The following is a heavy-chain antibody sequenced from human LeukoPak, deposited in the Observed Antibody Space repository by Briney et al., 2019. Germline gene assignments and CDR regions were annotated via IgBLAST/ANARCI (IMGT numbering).Heavy chain of an antibody. CDR1: GGSFSGYY. Sequence: PSETLSLTCAVYGGSFSGYYWSWIRQPPGKGLEWIGEINHSGSTNYNPSLKSRVTISVDTSKNQFSLKLSSVTAADTAVYYCARENWNPSVFDYWGQGTLVTVSS. CDR2: INHSGST. V-gene: IGHV4-34*01. CDR3: ARENWNPSVFDY. D-gene: IGHD1-1*01. J-gene: IGHJ4*02.